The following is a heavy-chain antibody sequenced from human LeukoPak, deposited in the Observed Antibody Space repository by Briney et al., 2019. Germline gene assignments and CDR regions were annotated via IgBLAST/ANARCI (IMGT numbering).Heavy chain of an antibody. CDR3: ATVPHDYYETRYYFDY. D-gene: IGHD3-22*01. J-gene: IGHJ4*02. Sequence: ASVKVSCKASGYTFTGYYMHWVRQAPGQGLEWMGWINPNSGGTNYAQKFQGRVTMTRDTSISTAYMELSRLRSDDTAVYYCATVPHDYYETRYYFDYWGQGTLVTVPS. CDR1: GYTFTGYY. V-gene: IGHV1-2*02. CDR2: INPNSGGT.